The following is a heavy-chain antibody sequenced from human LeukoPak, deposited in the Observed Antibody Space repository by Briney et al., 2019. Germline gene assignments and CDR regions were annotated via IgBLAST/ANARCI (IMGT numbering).Heavy chain of an antibody. D-gene: IGHD6-19*01. Sequence: SETLSLTCTVSGGYINTYYWSWIRQPPGKGLEWIGYIYYSGSTNYNPSLNSRATMSVDTSKHQFSLKLNFVTAADTAVYYCARQGSGWYYFDYWGQGTVVTVSS. CDR3: ARQGSGWYYFDY. V-gene: IGHV4-59*08. CDR2: IYYSGST. CDR1: GGYINTYY. J-gene: IGHJ4*02.